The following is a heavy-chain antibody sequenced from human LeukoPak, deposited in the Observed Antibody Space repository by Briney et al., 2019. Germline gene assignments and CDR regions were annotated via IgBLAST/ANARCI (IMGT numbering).Heavy chain of an antibody. CDR2: IYSGGST. V-gene: IGHV3-53*01. D-gene: IGHD4-17*01. Sequence: GGSLRLSCAASGFTVSSNYMSWVRQAPGKGLEWVSVIYSGGSTYYADSVKGRFTISRDNSKNTLYLQMNSLRAEDTAVYYCARDRGDDYGDLRGEYWGQGTLVTVSS. CDR3: ARDRGDDYGDLRGEY. J-gene: IGHJ4*02. CDR1: GFTVSSNY.